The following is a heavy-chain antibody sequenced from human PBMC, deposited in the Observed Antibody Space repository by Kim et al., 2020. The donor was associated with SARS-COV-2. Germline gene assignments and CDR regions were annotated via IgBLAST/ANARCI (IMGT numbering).Heavy chain of an antibody. CDR2: IYYSGST. CDR3: ARGPRFLLPDV. V-gene: IGHV4-39*07. CDR1: GGSISRSSYY. D-gene: IGHD3-3*01. Sequence: SETLSLTCTVSGGSISRSSYYWGWIRQPPGKGLEWIGSIYYSGSTYYNPSLKSRVTISVDTSKNQFSLKLSSVTAADTAFYYCARGPRFLLPDVWGQGTTVTVSS. J-gene: IGHJ6*02.